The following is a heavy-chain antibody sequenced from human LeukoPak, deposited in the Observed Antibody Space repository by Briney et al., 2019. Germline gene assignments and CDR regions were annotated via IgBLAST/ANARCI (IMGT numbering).Heavy chain of an antibody. V-gene: IGHV3-30*03. D-gene: IGHD2-8*02. CDR1: GFTFSTYG. CDR2: ISYDGSKT. CDR3: ARLPPSVFGVGTGDFDY. Sequence: GGSLRLSCEVSGFTFSTYGMYWVRQAPGKGLESGAVISYDGSKTYYADSVKGRSTISRDNPKTTVYLQLNSLTSDDTAVYYCARLPPSVFGVGTGDFDYWGQGTLVTVSS. J-gene: IGHJ4*02.